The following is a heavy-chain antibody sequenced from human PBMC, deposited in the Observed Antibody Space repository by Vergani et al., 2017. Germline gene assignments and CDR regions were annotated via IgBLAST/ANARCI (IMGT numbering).Heavy chain of an antibody. Sequence: QVQLQESGPGLVKPSQTLSLTCTVSGGSISSGDYYWSWLRQPPGKGLEWIGYIYYSGSTYYNPSLKSRVTISVDTSKNQFSLKLSSVTAADTAVYYCARVGGYYDSSGFPSAYFDYWGQGTLVTVSS. V-gene: IGHV4-30-4*08. J-gene: IGHJ4*02. CDR2: IYYSGST. D-gene: IGHD3-22*01. CDR1: GGSISSGDYY. CDR3: ARVGGYYDSSGFPSAYFDY.